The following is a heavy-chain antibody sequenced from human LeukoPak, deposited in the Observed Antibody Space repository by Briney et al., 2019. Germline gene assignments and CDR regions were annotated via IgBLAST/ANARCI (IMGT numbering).Heavy chain of an antibody. J-gene: IGHJ3*02. CDR2: IYYSGST. CDR3: ARGRRRYGKYSSGWYHNDAFDI. Sequence: KPSETLSLTCTVSGGSISGYYWSWIQQPPGKGLEWIGYIYYSGSTNYNPPLKSRVTISVDTSKNQFSLKLSSVTAADTAVYYCARGRRRYGKYSSGWYHNDAFDIWGQGTMVTVSS. CDR1: GGSISGYY. D-gene: IGHD6-19*01. V-gene: IGHV4-59*12.